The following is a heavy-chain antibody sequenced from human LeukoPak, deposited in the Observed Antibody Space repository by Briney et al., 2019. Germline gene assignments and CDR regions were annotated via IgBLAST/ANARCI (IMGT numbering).Heavy chain of an antibody. CDR2: IYYSGST. D-gene: IGHD3-22*01. J-gene: IGHJ5*02. CDR1: GGSISSYY. CDR3: ARSDSRLSSANWFDP. V-gene: IGHV4-59*06. Sequence: SETLSLTCTVSGGSISSYYWSWIRQPPGKGLEWIGYIYYSGSTYYNPSLKSRVTISVDTSKNQFSLKLSSVTAADTAVYYCARSDSRLSSANWFDPWGQGTLVTVSS.